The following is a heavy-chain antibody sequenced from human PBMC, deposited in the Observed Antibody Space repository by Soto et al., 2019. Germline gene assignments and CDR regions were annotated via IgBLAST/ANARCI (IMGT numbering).Heavy chain of an antibody. Sequence: TLSLRCTVSGASIRRNYWSWIRQPPGKGLEWIGYIYYSGSTNYNPSLKSRVTISVDKSKNQFSLKLSSVTAADTAVYYCARHNYGSGSTYFDYWGQGTLVTVSS. CDR1: GASIRRNY. CDR3: ARHNYGSGSTYFDY. D-gene: IGHD3-10*01. CDR2: IYYSGST. V-gene: IGHV4-59*08. J-gene: IGHJ4*02.